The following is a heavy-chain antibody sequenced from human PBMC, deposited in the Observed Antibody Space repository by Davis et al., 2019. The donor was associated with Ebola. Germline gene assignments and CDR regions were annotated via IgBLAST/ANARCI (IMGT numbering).Heavy chain of an antibody. CDR3: ARVEDDILTGYLWFDP. Sequence: PSETLSLTCTVSGGSISSYYWSWIRQPPGKGLEWIGYIYYSGSTNYNPSLKSRVTISVDTSKNQFSLKLSSVTAADTAVYYCARVEDDILTGYLWFDPWGQGTLVTVSS. CDR2: IYYSGST. V-gene: IGHV4-59*01. D-gene: IGHD3-9*01. J-gene: IGHJ5*02. CDR1: GGSISSYY.